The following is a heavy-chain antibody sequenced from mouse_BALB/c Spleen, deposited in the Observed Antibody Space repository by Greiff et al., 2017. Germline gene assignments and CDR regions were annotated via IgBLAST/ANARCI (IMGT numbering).Heavy chain of an antibody. Sequence: EVKLMESGGGLVQPGGSRKLSCAASGFTFSSFGMHWVRQAPEKGLEWVAYISSGSSTIYYADTVTGRFTISRDNPKNTLFLQMTSLRSEDTAMYYCARHGNRFYAMDYWGQGTSVTVSS. CDR2: ISSGSSTI. CDR1: GFTFSSFG. D-gene: IGHD2-1*01. V-gene: IGHV5-17*02. J-gene: IGHJ4*01. CDR3: ARHGNRFYAMDY.